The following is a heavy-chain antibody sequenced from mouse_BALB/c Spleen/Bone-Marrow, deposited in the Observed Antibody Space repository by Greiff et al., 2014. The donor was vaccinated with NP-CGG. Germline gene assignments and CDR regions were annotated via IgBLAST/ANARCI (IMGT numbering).Heavy chain of an antibody. Sequence: VQLKDSGGDLVKPGGSLKLSCAASGFTFSSYGMSWGRQTPDKRLEWVATISSGGSNTYYPDSVKGRFTISRDNAKNTLYLQMSSLKSEDTAMYYCARHQRYYAMDYWGQGTSVTVSS. CDR2: ISSGGSNT. CDR1: GFTFSSYG. V-gene: IGHV5-6*01. J-gene: IGHJ4*01. CDR3: ARHQRYYAMDY.